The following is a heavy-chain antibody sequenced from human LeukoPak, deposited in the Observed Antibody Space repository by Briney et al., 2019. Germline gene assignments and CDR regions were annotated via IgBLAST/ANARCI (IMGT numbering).Heavy chain of an antibody. Sequence: SETLSLTCTVSGGSISSGGYYWSWIRQHPGEGLEWIGYIYYSGSTYYNPSLKSRVTISVDTSKNQFSLKLSSVTAADTAVYYCARVFSYYDSSGYYYVGYFDYWGQGTLVTVSS. V-gene: IGHV4-31*03. CDR3: ARVFSYYDSSGYYYVGYFDY. D-gene: IGHD3-22*01. J-gene: IGHJ4*02. CDR1: GGSISSGGYY. CDR2: IYYSGST.